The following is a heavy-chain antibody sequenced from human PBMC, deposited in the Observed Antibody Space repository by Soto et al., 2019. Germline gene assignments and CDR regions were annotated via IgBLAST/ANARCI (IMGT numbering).Heavy chain of an antibody. J-gene: IGHJ6*02. CDR2: IERDDDDK. V-gene: IGHV2-70*13. D-gene: IGHD1-20*01. CDR1: GFSLTSPGMC. Sequence: GSGPTLVNPTETLTLTCTFSGFSLTSPGMCVSWIRQPPGKALEWLALIERDDDDKYYSTSLKTRLTISKDTRKNQVVLTMANMGPADTGTYYCARSIRGPRRFNGMDVWGQGTTVTVS. CDR3: ARSIRGPRRFNGMDV.